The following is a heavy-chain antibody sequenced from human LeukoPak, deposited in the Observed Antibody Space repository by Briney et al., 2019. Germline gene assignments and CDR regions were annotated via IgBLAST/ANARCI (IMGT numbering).Heavy chain of an antibody. V-gene: IGHV4-34*01. J-gene: IGHJ4*02. D-gene: IGHD3-10*01. CDR1: GGSFSGYY. CDR2: INHSGST. CDR3: ASSRRRYYYGSGSYHY. Sequence: PSETLSLTCAVYGGSFSGYYWSWIRQPPGKGLEWIGEINHSGSTNYNPSLKSRVTISVDTSKNQFSLKLSSVTAADTAVYYCASSRRRYYYGSGSYHYWGQGTLVTVSS.